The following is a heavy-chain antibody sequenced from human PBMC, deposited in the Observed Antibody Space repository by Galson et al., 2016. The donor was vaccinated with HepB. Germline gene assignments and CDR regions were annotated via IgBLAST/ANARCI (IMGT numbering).Heavy chain of an antibody. V-gene: IGHV3-7*01. CDR2: ISQDGGKK. CDR1: GFTSSNHW. CDR3: ARIIRPFAEFES. D-gene: IGHD3-16*01. J-gene: IGHJ4*02. Sequence: SLRLSCAASGFTSSNHWMSWVRQAPGKGLEWVAGISQDGGKKDYLESVKGRFTISRDNAKNSLYLQMDNLRAEDTAVYYCARIIRPFAEFESWGQGTLVTVAS.